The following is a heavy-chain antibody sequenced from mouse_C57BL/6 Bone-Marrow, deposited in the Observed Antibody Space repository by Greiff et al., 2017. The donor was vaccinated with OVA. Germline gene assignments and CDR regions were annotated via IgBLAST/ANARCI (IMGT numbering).Heavy chain of an antibody. CDR3: AIGVSTMVYYYAMDY. CDR1: GYTFTDYY. CDR2: IYPGSGTT. V-gene: IGHV1-76*01. D-gene: IGHD2-2*01. Sequence: QVQLKQSGAELVRPGASVKLSCKASGYTFTDYYINWLQHRPGPGLELIARIYPGSGTTYYNEKFKGKATLTAEKSSSTAYMKLSRLKSEDAAVYFCAIGVSTMVYYYAMDYWGQGTSDTVSA. J-gene: IGHJ4*01.